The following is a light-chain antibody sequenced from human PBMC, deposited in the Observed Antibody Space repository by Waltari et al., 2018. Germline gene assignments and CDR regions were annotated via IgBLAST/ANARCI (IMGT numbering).Light chain of an antibody. V-gene: IGKV1-5*03. CDR1: PSVSIW. J-gene: IGKJ1*01. CDR2: KSS. CDR3: QQYQSYSPLT. Sequence: DIQMTQSPSTLSASVGDRVTITCRASPSVSIWLAWYQQKPGKAPKLLIYKSSSLESGVPLRFSGSGSGTEFTLTISGLQPDDFGTYYCQQYQSYSPLTFGQGTKVE.